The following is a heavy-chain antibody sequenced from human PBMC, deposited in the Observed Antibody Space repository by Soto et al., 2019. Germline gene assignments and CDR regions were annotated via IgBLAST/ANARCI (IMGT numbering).Heavy chain of an antibody. V-gene: IGHV1-69*13. Sequence: ASVKVSCKASGGTFSSYAISWVRQAPGQGLEWMGGIIPIFGTANYAQKFQGRVTITADESTSTAYMELSSLRSEDTAVYYCASYYYDSSGYYSKGVDYWGQGTLVTVSS. J-gene: IGHJ4*02. CDR3: ASYYYDSSGYYSKGVDY. CDR2: IIPIFGTA. D-gene: IGHD3-22*01. CDR1: GGTFSSYA.